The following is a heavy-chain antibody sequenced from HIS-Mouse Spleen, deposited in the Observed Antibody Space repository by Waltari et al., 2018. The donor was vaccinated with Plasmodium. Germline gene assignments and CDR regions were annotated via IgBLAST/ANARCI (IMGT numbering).Heavy chain of an antibody. J-gene: IGHJ4*02. D-gene: IGHD3-3*01. CDR3: ARQLAYYDFWSGYSRGYYFDY. CDR1: GGSISSSSYY. CDR2: IYYRGSP. V-gene: IGHV4-39*01. Sequence: QLQLQESGPGLVKPSETLSLTCPVSGGSISSSSYYWGWIRQPPGKGLEWIGSIYYRGSPYYNPSLKGRGTIAVETSKNQFSLKLSSVPAADTAVYYCARQLAYYDFWSGYSRGYYFDYWGQGTLVTVSS.